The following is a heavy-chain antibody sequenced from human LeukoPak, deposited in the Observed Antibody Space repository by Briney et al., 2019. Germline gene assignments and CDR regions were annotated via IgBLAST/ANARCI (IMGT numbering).Heavy chain of an antibody. V-gene: IGHV3-23*01. Sequence: GGSLRLSCAASGFTFSSYAMSWVRQAPGKGLEWVSAISGSGGSTYYADSVKGRFTISRDNSKNTLYLQMNSLRAEDTAVYYCARGRGRSRYYFDYWGRGTLVTVSS. CDR2: ISGSGGST. D-gene: IGHD1-26*01. J-gene: IGHJ4*02. CDR3: ARGRGRSRYYFDY. CDR1: GFTFSSYA.